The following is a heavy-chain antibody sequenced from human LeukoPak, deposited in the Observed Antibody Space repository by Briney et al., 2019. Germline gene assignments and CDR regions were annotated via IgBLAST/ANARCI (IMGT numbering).Heavy chain of an antibody. V-gene: IGHV3-23*01. Sequence: GGSLRLSCAASGFTFSSYAMSWVRQAPGKGLEWVSAISGSGDSTYYGDSVKGRFTISRDNAKNSLYLQMNSLRADDTAVYYCARSNYYTVDVWGQGTAVTVSS. J-gene: IGHJ6*02. CDR1: GFTFSSYA. D-gene: IGHD1-26*01. CDR3: ARSNYYTVDV. CDR2: ISGSGDST.